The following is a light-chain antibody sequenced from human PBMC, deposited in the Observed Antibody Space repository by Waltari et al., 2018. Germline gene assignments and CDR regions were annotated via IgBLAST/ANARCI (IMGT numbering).Light chain of an antibody. Sequence: SCRASKSVGRALAWYQQKPGQAPRLLIYGASTRATGIPDRFSGSGSGTDFSLTISRLEPDDFAVYYCQHYLRLPVTFGQGTTVEI. CDR3: QHYLRLPVT. CDR1: KSVGRA. CDR2: GAS. J-gene: IGKJ1*01. V-gene: IGKV3-20*01.